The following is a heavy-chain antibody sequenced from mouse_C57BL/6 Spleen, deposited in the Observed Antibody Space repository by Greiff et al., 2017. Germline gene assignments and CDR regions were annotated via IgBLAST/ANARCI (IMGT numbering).Heavy chain of an antibody. Sequence: VQLQQSGPELVKPGASVTISCKASGYTFTDSYMNWLKQSHGKSLEWIGDINPNNGGTSYNQKFTGKATLTVDKSSSTAYMELRSLTSEDSAVYYCARGRLRRRDWFAYWGQGNLVTVSA. V-gene: IGHV1-26*01. CDR1: GYTFTDSY. CDR2: INPNNGGT. D-gene: IGHD2-4*01. CDR3: ARGRLRRRDWFAY. J-gene: IGHJ3*01.